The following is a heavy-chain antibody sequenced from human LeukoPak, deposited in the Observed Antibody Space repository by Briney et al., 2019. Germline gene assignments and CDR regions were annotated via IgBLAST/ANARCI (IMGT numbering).Heavy chain of an antibody. CDR2: ISGSGGST. V-gene: IGHV3-23*01. CDR3: AKSGSGWHGWYFDY. Sequence: GGSLRLSCAASGFTFSSYAMSWVRQAPGKVLEWVSAISGSGGSTYYADSVKGRFTISRDNSKNTLYLQMNSLRAEDTAVYYCAKSGSGWHGWYFDYWGQGTLVTVSS. J-gene: IGHJ4*02. D-gene: IGHD6-19*01. CDR1: GFTFSSYA.